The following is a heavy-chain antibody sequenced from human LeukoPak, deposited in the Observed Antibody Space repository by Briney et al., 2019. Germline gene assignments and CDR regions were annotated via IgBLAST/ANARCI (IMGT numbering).Heavy chain of an antibody. Sequence: SETLSLTCTVSGGSISSYYWSWIRQPAGNGLEWIGRIYTSGSTNYNPSLKSRVTMSVDTSKNQFSLKLSSVTAADTAVYYCARDQASSPYWYFDLWGRGTLVTVSS. CDR1: GGSISSYY. CDR3: ARDQASSPYWYFDL. V-gene: IGHV4-4*07. CDR2: IYTSGST. J-gene: IGHJ2*01.